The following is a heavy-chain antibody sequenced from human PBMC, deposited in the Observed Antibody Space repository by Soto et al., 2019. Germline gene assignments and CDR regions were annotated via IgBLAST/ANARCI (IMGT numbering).Heavy chain of an antibody. D-gene: IGHD5-12*01. Sequence: EVQLVESGGGLVRPGGSLRLSCVASGFTFSSYSMNWVRQAPGKGLEWVSSISSSGTYIYYAESLKGRFTISRDNAKNSVYLQLKSLRAEDRGVYYCASSRWMDWCDPWGQGTLVTVSS. V-gene: IGHV3-21*01. CDR1: GFTFSSYS. CDR3: ASSRWMDWCDP. CDR2: ISSSGTYI. J-gene: IGHJ5*02.